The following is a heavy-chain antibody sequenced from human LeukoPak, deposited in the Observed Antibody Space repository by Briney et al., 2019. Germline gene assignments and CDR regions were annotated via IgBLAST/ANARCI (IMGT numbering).Heavy chain of an antibody. J-gene: IGHJ4*02. V-gene: IGHV3-48*03. D-gene: IGHD4/OR15-4a*01. CDR3: GRGYGGLLG. CDR2: ISGSGCII. CDR1: GVTLSTYD. Sequence: GCSLRLSCAAAGVTLSTYDLNLVRQSPGKGLKWVSYISGSGCIIYYADSVKRRLTISRDKAKNLLYLQMNSLRAEDTAIFYCGRGYGGLLGWGQGTLVTVSS.